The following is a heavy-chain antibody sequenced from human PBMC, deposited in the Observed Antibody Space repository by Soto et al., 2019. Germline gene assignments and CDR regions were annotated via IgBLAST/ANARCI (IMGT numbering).Heavy chain of an antibody. CDR1: GFTASDAW. Sequence: GGPLRPSCVVPGFTASDAWMNWVRQAPGKGLEWVARIISKTDGGTTDYTAPVKGRFITSRDESENTLYLVMNSLKTAYTAVYFCTASRVQGDFDIWGQGTLVTVSS. CDR3: TASRVQGDFDI. V-gene: IGHV3-15*01. J-gene: IGHJ3*02. CDR2: IISKTDGGTT. D-gene: IGHD2-21*01.